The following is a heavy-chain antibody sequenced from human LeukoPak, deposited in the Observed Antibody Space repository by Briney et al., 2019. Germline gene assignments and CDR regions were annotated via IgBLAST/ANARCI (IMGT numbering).Heavy chain of an antibody. V-gene: IGHV3-48*04. D-gene: IGHD3-9*01. Sequence: PGGSLRLSCAASGFTFSSYSMNWVRQAPGKGLEWVSYISSSSSTIYYADSVKGRFTISRDNSKNTLYLQMNSLRAEDTAVYYCAKVSRRYDILTGYEQYFYNYYMDVWGRGTTVTISS. J-gene: IGHJ6*03. CDR3: AKVSRRYDILTGYEQYFYNYYMDV. CDR1: GFTFSSYS. CDR2: ISSSSSTI.